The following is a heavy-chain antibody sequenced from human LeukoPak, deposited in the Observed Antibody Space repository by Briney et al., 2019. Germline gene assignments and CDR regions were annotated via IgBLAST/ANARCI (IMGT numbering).Heavy chain of an antibody. CDR2: ISSSGSTI. CDR1: GFTFSDYY. V-gene: IGHV3-11*04. D-gene: IGHD3-10*01. Sequence: GGSLRLSCAASGFTFSDYYMSWIRQAPGKGLEWVSYISSSGSTIYYADSVKGRFTISRDNAKNSLYLQVNSLRAEDTAVYYCARAFPYYYGSGSNDIWGQGTMVTVSS. CDR3: ARAFPYYYGSGSNDI. J-gene: IGHJ3*02.